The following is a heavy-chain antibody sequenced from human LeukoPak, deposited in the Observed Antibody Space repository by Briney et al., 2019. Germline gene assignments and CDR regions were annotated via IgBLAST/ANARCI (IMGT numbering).Heavy chain of an antibody. CDR3: ASLMLIAVGYDY. V-gene: IGHV4-39*07. CDR2: VNHSGST. D-gene: IGHD3-16*01. Sequence: PSETLSLTCTVSGGSISSSSYYWGWIRQPPGKGLEWIGEVNHSGSTNYNPSLRSRAAISIDTSKNQFSLQLTSVTAADTAVYYCASLMLIAVGYDYWGQGNLVTVSS. J-gene: IGHJ4*02. CDR1: GGSISSSSYY.